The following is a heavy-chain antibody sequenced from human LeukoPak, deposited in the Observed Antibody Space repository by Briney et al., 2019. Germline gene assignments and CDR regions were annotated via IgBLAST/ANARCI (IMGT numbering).Heavy chain of an antibody. Sequence: GGSLRLSCAASGFTFSSYGMHWVRQAPGKGLEGGAVIWYDGSNKYYADSVKGRFTISRDNSKNTLYLQMNSLRAEDTAVYYCARSMVRGVNYGMDVWGQGTTVTVSS. V-gene: IGHV3-33*01. CDR1: GFTFSSYG. CDR3: ARSMVRGVNYGMDV. D-gene: IGHD3-10*01. J-gene: IGHJ6*02. CDR2: IWYDGSNK.